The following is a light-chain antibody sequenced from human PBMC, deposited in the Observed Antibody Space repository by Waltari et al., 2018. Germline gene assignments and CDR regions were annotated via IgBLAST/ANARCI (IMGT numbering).Light chain of an antibody. CDR2: RAS. J-gene: IGKJ4*01. CDR1: QSISNW. CDR3: QQYKRYSLLT. Sequence: DIHMTQSTFTLSASVGDRVIITGRASQSISNWLAWYKHKPGKAPKLLIYRASTLASRVPSRFSGSGTGTDFSLTISSLQPDDFATYYCQQYKRYSLLTFGGGTKVEIK. V-gene: IGKV1-5*03.